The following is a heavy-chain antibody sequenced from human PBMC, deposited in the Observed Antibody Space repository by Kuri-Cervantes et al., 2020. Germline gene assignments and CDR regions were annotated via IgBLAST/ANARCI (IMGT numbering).Heavy chain of an antibody. CDR1: GGSISSYY. J-gene: IGHJ6*02. Sequence: GSLRLSCTVSGGSISSYYWSWIRQPPGKGLEWIGYIYYSGSTNYNPSLKSRVTISVDTSKNQFSLKLTSVTAADTAVYYCARDPAGSATLYGMDVWGQGTTVTVSS. V-gene: IGHV4-59*12. CDR2: IYYSGST. CDR3: ARDPAGSATLYGMDV.